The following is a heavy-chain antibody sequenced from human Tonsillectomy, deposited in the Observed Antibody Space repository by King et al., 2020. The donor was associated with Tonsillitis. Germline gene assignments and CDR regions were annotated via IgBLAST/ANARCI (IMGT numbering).Heavy chain of an antibody. Sequence: QLVQSGAEVKKPGASVKVSCKASGYTFTSYYMHWVRQAPGQGLEWMGIINPSGGSTSYAQKFQGRVTMTRDTSTSTVYMELSSLRSEDTAVYYCARYYFEGSGSYYTWRVYFDYWGQGTLVTVSS. D-gene: IGHD3-10*01. CDR2: INPSGGST. CDR3: ARYYFEGSGSYYTWRVYFDY. V-gene: IGHV1-46*01. CDR1: GYTFTSYY. J-gene: IGHJ4*02.